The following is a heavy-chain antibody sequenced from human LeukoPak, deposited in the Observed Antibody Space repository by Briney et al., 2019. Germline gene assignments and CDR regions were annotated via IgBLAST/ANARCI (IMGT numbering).Heavy chain of an antibody. D-gene: IGHD2-15*01. V-gene: IGHV4-34*01. CDR3: ASTRIPCSGGSCYSRDY. CDR1: GGSFSGYY. CDR2: INHSGST. J-gene: IGHJ4*02. Sequence: PSETLSLTCAVYGGSFSGYYWSWIRQPPGKGLEWIGEINHSGSTNYNPSLKSRVTISVDTSKNQFSLELSSVTAADTAVYYCASTRIPCSGGSCYSRDYWGQGTLVTVSS.